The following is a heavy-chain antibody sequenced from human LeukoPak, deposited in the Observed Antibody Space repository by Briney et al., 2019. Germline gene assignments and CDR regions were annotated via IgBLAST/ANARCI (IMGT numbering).Heavy chain of an antibody. CDR2: ISSGGLTI. CDR1: GFTFSTYS. V-gene: IGHV3-48*04. D-gene: IGHD4/OR15-4a*01. Sequence: GGSLRLSCVVAGFTFSTYSFNWVRQAPGKGLEWLSYISSGGLTIFYADSVKGRFTISRDNTKNAIYLDMTNLRAEVTYGYNCAGVIDYGDYIESWGQGTLVAVSS. CDR3: AGVIDYGDYIES. J-gene: IGHJ4*02.